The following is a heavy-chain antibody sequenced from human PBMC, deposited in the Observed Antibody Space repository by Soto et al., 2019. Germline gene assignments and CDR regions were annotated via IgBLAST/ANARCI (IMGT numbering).Heavy chain of an antibody. Sequence: QVQLQQWGAGLLKPSETLSLTCAVYGGSLSDYYWNWLRQPPGKGLEWIGEINHRGTASYNPSLKSRADIAVDTALTQFSLKLRSVTAADTAIYYCAKNQWNPGAFDPWGPGTQVTVSS. J-gene: IGHJ5*02. V-gene: IGHV4-34*01. CDR1: GGSLSDYY. D-gene: IGHD1-1*01. CDR2: INHRGTA. CDR3: AKNQWNPGAFDP.